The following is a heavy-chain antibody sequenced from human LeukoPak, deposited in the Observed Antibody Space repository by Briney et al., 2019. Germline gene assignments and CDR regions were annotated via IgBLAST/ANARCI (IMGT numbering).Heavy chain of an antibody. D-gene: IGHD6-19*01. V-gene: IGHV1-46*01. J-gene: IGHJ4*02. CDR1: GYTFTSYY. CDR2: INPSGGST. Sequence: ASVKVSCKASGYTFTSYYMHWMRQAPGQGLEWMGIINPSGGSTSYAQKFQGRVTMTRDTSTSTVYMELSSLRSEDTAVYYCARPAVAAGMPVYYFDYWGQGTLVTVSS. CDR3: ARPAVAAGMPVYYFDY.